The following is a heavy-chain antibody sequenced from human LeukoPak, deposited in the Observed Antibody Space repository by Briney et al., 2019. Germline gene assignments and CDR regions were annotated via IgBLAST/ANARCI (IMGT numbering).Heavy chain of an antibody. CDR3: ARDMAAIVVVPAAMEPNAFDI. D-gene: IGHD2-2*01. CDR1: GGSISSGGYS. Sequence: SETLSLTCAVSGGSISSGGYSWSWLRQPPGRGLEWVGYIYYSGSTYYNPSLKSRVTISVDTSKNQFSLKMSSVTAADTAVYYCARDMAAIVVVPAAMEPNAFDIWGQGTMVTVSS. V-gene: IGHV4-30-4*07. J-gene: IGHJ3*02. CDR2: IYYSGST.